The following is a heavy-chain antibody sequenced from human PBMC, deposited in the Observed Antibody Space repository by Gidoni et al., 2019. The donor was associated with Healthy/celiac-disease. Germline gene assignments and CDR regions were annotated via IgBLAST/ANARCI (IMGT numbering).Heavy chain of an antibody. Sequence: EVQLVQSGAEVKKPGESLKISCKGSGYCLTRYWIGWERQMPGKGLEWIGIIYPGDSDTRYSPSFQGQVTISADKSISTAYLQWSSLKASDTAMYYCARSGENVDTANDETFDYWGQGTLVTVSS. CDR2: IYPGDSDT. V-gene: IGHV5-51*01. D-gene: IGHD5-18*01. CDR1: GYCLTRYW. CDR3: ARSGENVDTANDETFDY. J-gene: IGHJ4*02.